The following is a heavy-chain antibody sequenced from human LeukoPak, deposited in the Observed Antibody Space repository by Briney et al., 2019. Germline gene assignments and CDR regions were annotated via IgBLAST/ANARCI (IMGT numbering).Heavy chain of an antibody. J-gene: IGHJ4*02. CDR2: ITGSGDIT. CDR3: AKWGDFDILTGYYVPDF. D-gene: IGHD3-9*01. Sequence: PGASLRLSCAASGFIFRNYAMSWVRQAPGKRLEWVSAITGSGDITYYADSVEGRFTISRDNSKNTLYVEMNTLRAEDTAVYYCAKWGDFDILTGYYVPDFWGQGTLVTVSS. V-gene: IGHV3-23*01. CDR1: GFIFRNYA.